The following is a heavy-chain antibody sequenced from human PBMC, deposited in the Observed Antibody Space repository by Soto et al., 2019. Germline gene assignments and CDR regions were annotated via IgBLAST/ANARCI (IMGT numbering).Heavy chain of an antibody. CDR1: GFTFSTYA. Sequence: EVQVLESGGGLVQPGGSLRLSCVASGFTFSTYAMNWVRQAPGKGLEWVSGISGSGSDRYYADSVRGRFTISRDNSNNTLKLQMDSLRAEDTAIYYCTKTPRSYYYYMDVWGKGTTVTVSS. V-gene: IGHV3-23*01. CDR2: ISGSGSDR. J-gene: IGHJ6*03. CDR3: TKTPRSYYYYMDV. D-gene: IGHD3-10*01.